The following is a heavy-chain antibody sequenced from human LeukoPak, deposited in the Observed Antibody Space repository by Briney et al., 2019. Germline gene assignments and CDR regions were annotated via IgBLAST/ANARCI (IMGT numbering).Heavy chain of an antibody. CDR2: IKQDASEE. D-gene: IGHD1-26*01. CDR1: GFTFSGYW. Sequence: GGSLRLSCAASGFTFSGYWMSWVRQAPGKGLEWVANIKQDASEEYYVDSVKGRFTISRDNAKNSLYLQTNSLRAEDTAVYYCVRDRGRASVDYWGQGTLVTVSS. CDR3: VRDRGRASVDY. J-gene: IGHJ4*02. V-gene: IGHV3-7*01.